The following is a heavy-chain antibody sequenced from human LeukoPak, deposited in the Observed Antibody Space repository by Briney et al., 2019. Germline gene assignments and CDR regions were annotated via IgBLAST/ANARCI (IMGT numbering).Heavy chain of an antibody. CDR1: GFTFSPYW. D-gene: IGHD6-13*01. CDR3: ARLDSSSFTYFDY. CDR2: INGDGTTT. J-gene: IGHJ4*02. Sequence: GGSLRLSCAASGFTFSPYWMHWVRQAPGKGLVWVSHINGDGTTTTYADSVKGRFTISRDNAKNTLYLQMNSLRAEDTAVYYCARLDSSSFTYFDYWGQGTLVTVSS. V-gene: IGHV3-74*01.